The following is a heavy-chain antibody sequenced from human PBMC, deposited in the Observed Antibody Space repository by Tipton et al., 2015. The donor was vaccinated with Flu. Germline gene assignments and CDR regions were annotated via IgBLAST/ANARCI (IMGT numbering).Heavy chain of an antibody. V-gene: IGHV1-18*01. CDR3: ARDRVLWSRNDAFDI. CDR2: ISPYTGNT. CDR1: GYTFTSYG. D-gene: IGHD1-26*01. Sequence: QVQLVQSGAEVKKPGASVKVSCRSSGYTFTSYGINWVRQAPGQGLEWMGWISPYTGNTNYAQTLQARVTMTTDTSTSTAYMELRSLRSDDTAVYYCARDRVLWSRNDAFDIWGQGTMVTVSS. J-gene: IGHJ3*02.